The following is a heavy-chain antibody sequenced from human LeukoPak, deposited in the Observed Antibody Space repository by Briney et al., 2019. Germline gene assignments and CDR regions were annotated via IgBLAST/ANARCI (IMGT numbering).Heavy chain of an antibody. D-gene: IGHD2-8*02. CDR2: IYHSGST. CDR1: GYSISSGYY. Sequence: SETLSLTCAVSGYSISSGYYWGWIRQPPGKGLEWIGSIYHSGSTYYNPSLESRVTISVDTSKNQFSLKLSSVTAADTAVYYCAGGSGASWFDPWGQGTLVTVSS. V-gene: IGHV4-38-2*01. J-gene: IGHJ5*02. CDR3: AGGSGASWFDP.